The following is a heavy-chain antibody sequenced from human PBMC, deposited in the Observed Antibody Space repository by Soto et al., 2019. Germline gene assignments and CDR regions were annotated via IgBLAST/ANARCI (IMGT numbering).Heavy chain of an antibody. CDR3: AREGSGYNL. D-gene: IGHD5-12*01. V-gene: IGHV1-69*13. CDR1: GGSFSSFG. CDR2: IIPVFGRP. J-gene: IGHJ1*01. Sequence: ASVKVSCKASGGSFSSFGISWVRQAPGQGLEWMGGIIPVFGRPNYAQRFRGRLTITADESTNAVYLELIDLRSEDTAVYYCAREGSGYNLWGQGTQVTVSS.